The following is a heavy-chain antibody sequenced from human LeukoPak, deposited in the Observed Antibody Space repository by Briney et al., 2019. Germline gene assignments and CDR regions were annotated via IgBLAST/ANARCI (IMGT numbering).Heavy chain of an antibody. CDR3: ARGDDPNAFDM. V-gene: IGHV3-53*01. J-gene: IGHJ3*02. D-gene: IGHD1-1*01. CDR2: IYTGGST. CDR1: EFTVSSNF. Sequence: GGSLRLSCAAPEFTVSSNFMTWVRQAPGKGLEWVSVIYTGGSTYYADSVKGRFTISRDNSRNTLYLQMNSLRAEDTAVYYCARGDDPNAFDMWGQGTMVTVSS.